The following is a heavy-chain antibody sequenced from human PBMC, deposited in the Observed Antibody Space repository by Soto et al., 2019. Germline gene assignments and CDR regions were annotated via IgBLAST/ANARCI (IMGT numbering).Heavy chain of an antibody. J-gene: IGHJ5*02. CDR3: ARGLDDFWSGYSNWFDP. CDR1: GYTFPDYG. Sequence: ASVKVSCKTSGYTFPDYGIHWVRQAPGQGLEWMGWINTYNGNTNYAQKLQGRVTMTTDTSTSTAYMELRSLRSDDTAVYYCARGLDDFWSGYSNWFDPWGQGTLVTVSS. CDR2: INTYNGNT. V-gene: IGHV1-18*01. D-gene: IGHD3-3*01.